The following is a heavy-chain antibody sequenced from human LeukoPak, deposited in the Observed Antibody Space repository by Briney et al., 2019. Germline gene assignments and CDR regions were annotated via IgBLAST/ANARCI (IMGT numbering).Heavy chain of an antibody. CDR1: GFTFSSYE. J-gene: IGHJ4*02. CDR3: ARDTSGQTMATIRGFDY. D-gene: IGHD5-12*01. Sequence: GGSLRLSCAASGFTFSSYEMNWVRQAPGKGLEWVSYISSSGSTMYSADSVKGRFTVSRDNAENSLYLHMKSLRAEDTAVYYCARDTSGQTMATIRGFDYWGQGTRVTVSS. V-gene: IGHV3-48*03. CDR2: ISSSGSTM.